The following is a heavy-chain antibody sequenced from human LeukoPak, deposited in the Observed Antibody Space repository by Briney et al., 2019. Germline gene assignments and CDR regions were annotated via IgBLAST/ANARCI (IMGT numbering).Heavy chain of an antibody. V-gene: IGHV4-34*01. CDR1: GGSFSDFY. CDR2: INHSGRT. Sequence: SETLSLTCAVYGGSFSDFYWSWIGQPPGKGLEWIGEINHSGRTYYNPSRKSRVTISVDTSKNQFSLKLSSVTAADTAVYYCARSAYCSSTSCYSNYYYMDVWGKGTTVTISS. D-gene: IGHD2-2*01. J-gene: IGHJ6*03. CDR3: ARSAYCSSTSCYSNYYYMDV.